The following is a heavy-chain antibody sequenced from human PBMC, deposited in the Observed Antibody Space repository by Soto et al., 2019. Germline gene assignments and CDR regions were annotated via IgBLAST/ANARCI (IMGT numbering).Heavy chain of an antibody. D-gene: IGHD3-16*01. CDR1: GFTFSSYE. Sequence: EVQLVESGGGLVQPGGSLRLSCAASGFTFSSYEMNWVRQAPGKGLEWVSYISSSGSTIYYADSVKGRFTISRANAKNSLYMQMNSLRAEDTAVYYCATGWGRRGDEKWTYYYGMDVWGRGTTVVVFS. CDR2: ISSSGSTI. CDR3: ATGWGRRGDEKWTYYYGMDV. J-gene: IGHJ6*02. V-gene: IGHV3-48*03.